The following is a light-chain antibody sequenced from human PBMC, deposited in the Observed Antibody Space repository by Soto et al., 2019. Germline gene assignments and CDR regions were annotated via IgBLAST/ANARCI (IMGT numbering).Light chain of an antibody. CDR1: QSVSSSY. CDR3: QKYGSTPPFT. CDR2: GAS. J-gene: IGKJ3*01. Sequence: EIVLTQSPGTLSLSPGERATLSCRASQSVSSSYLAWYQQKPGQAPRLLIYGASSRATGIPDRFSGSGSGTDLTLAISRLEPEEFAEYYCQKYGSTPPFTFGPGTKVYIK. V-gene: IGKV3-20*01.